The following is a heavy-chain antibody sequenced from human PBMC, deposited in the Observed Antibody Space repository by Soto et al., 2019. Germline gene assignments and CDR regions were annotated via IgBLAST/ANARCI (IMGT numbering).Heavy chain of an antibody. V-gene: IGHV6-1*01. CDR2: TYYRSKWYN. D-gene: IGHD2-15*01. Sequence: LLRQSQTLSLPCAISGDSVSSNSAAWNWIRQSPSRGLEWLGRTYYRSKWYNDYAVSVKSRITINPDTSKNQFSLQLNSVTPEDTAVYYCARDVADCSGGSCYSGWFDSWGQGTLVTVSS. J-gene: IGHJ5*01. CDR3: ARDVADCSGGSCYSGWFDS. CDR1: GDSVSSNSAA.